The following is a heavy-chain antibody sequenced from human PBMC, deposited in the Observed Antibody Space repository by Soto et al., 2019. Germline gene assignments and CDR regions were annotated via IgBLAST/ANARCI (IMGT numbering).Heavy chain of an antibody. V-gene: IGHV1-69*12. CDR2: IIPIFGTA. CDR3: ARSEEHTIFGVVTLNWFDP. CDR1: GGTFSSYA. Sequence: QVQLVQSGAEVKKPGSSVKVSCKASGGTFSSYAISWVRQAPGQGLEWMGGIIPIFGTANYAQKFQGRVTITADESTSTAYMELSSLRSEDTAVYYCARSEEHTIFGVVTLNWFDPWGQGTLVTVSS. J-gene: IGHJ5*02. D-gene: IGHD3-3*01.